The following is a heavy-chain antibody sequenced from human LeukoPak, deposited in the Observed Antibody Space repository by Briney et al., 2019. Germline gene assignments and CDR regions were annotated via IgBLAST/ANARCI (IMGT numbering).Heavy chain of an antibody. J-gene: IGHJ4*02. D-gene: IGHD4-11*01. V-gene: IGHV3-74*01. CDR2: IICDGSSA. Sequence: PGGSLRLSCAASGFTFGDYWMHWVRQAPGKGLVWVSRIICDGSSASYADSVKGRFTMSRDNAKNTLHLQMNSLRVEDTAVYYCVRDSNYHPDCWGQGTLVTVSS. CDR3: VRDSNYHPDC. CDR1: GFTFGDYW.